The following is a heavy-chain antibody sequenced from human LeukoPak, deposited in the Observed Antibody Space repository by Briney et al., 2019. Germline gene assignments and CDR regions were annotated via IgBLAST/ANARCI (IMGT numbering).Heavy chain of an antibody. CDR1: GGSMRSDY. CDR2: IDYSGST. CDR3: ASFLSGWDY. V-gene: IGHV4-59*08. J-gene: IGHJ4*02. D-gene: IGHD6-19*01. Sequence: SETLSLTCTVSGGSMRSDYWSWIRQPPGKGLEWIGYIDYSGSTYYNPSLKSRVTISVDTSKNQFSLKLSSVTAADTAVYYCASFLSGWDYWGQGTLVTVSS.